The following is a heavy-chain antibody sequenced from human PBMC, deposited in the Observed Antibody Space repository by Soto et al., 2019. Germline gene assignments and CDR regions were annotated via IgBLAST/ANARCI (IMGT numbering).Heavy chain of an antibody. CDR2: ISGSGVST. J-gene: IGHJ6*02. Sequence: GGSLRLSCAASGFTFSSYAMSWVRQAPGKGLEWVSAISGSGVSTYYADSVKGRFTISRDNAKNTLYLQMNSLRAEDTAVYYCARGGSASGGYDYYVMDVWGQGTTVTVSS. CDR1: GFTFSSYA. CDR3: ARGGSASGGYDYYVMDV. D-gene: IGHD3-16*01. V-gene: IGHV3-23*01.